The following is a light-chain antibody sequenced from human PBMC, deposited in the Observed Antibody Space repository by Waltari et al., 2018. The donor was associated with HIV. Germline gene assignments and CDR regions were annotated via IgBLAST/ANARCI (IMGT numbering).Light chain of an antibody. V-gene: IGKV3-20*01. CDR1: QSVSSSY. CDR3: QQYSTSPYT. Sequence: ETALTQSPGTLSLSPGERATLSCRASQSVSSSYLAWYQQKPGQAPRLLIYGASARATDIPDRFSGTGSGTDFTLTISRLEPEDFAVYYCQQYSTSPYTFGQGTKLEIK. J-gene: IGKJ2*01. CDR2: GAS.